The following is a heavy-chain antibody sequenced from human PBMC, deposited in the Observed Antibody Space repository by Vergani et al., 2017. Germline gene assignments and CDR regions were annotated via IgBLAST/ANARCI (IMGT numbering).Heavy chain of an antibody. D-gene: IGHD2-21*02. J-gene: IGHJ5*02. Sequence: QVQLVQSGAEVKKPGSSVKVSCKASGCTFSSYAISWVRQAPGQGLEWMGGIIPIFGPANYAKQFQGRVTITAAKSTSTAYMELSSLRSEDTALYYCARELDCGGDCNNWFDAWGQGTLSTVSS. CDR1: GCTFSSYA. CDR2: IIPIFGPA. V-gene: IGHV1-69*06. CDR3: ARELDCGGDCNNWFDA.